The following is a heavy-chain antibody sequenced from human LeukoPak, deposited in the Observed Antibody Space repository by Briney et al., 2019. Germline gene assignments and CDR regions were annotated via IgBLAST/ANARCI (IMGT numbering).Heavy chain of an antibody. CDR1: VYSFTVHY. V-gene: IGHV1-46*01. Sequence: ASVKVSCKASVYSFTVHYMHCVRQAPGQGREGMGVINPRGASTIYAEKFQGRIIMTRDFSTTTDYMELSSLKSDDTAVYYCARDNSMHERGWWFDPWGQGTLVTVSS. J-gene: IGHJ5*02. CDR3: ARDNSMHERGWWFDP. CDR2: INPRGAST. D-gene: IGHD4-23*01.